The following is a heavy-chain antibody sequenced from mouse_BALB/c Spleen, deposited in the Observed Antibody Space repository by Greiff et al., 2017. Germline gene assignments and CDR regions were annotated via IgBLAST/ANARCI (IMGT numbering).Heavy chain of an antibody. V-gene: IGHV1-80*01. CDR2: IYPGDGDT. J-gene: IGHJ4*01. CDR1: GYAFSSYW. Sequence: VQLQQSGAELVRPGSSVKISCKASGYAFSSYWMNWVQQRPGQGLEWNGQIYPGDGDTNYNGKFKGKATLTADKSSSTAYMQLSSLTSEDSAVYFCARRDYDYDDDAMDYWGQGTSVTVSS. D-gene: IGHD2-4*01. CDR3: ARRDYDYDDDAMDY.